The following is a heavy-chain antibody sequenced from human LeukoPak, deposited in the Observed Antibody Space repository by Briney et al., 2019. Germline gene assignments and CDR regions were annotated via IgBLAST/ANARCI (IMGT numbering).Heavy chain of an antibody. Sequence: KTSETLSLTCTVSGGSISSYYWSWIRQPPGEGLEWIGYIYSTGSANYNPSLKSRVTISLDTSRKQFSLKLTSVTAADTAAYYCARGPLRYYFDSWGQGTLVTVSS. CDR2: IYSTGSA. CDR1: GGSISSYY. D-gene: IGHD3-16*01. V-gene: IGHV4-59*01. CDR3: ARGPLRYYFDS. J-gene: IGHJ4*02.